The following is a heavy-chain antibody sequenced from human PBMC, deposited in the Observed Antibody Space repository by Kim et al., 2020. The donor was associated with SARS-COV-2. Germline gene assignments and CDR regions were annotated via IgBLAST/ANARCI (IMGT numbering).Heavy chain of an antibody. Sequence: SVKVSCKASGGTFSSYAISWVRQAPGQGLEWMGGIIPIFGTANYAQKFQGRVTITADESTSTAYMELSSLRSEDTAVYYCASLPDYTGVDYQVWPPGDYWGQGTLVTVSS. CDR3: ASLPDYTGVDYQVWPPGDY. CDR2: IIPIFGTA. V-gene: IGHV1-69*13. D-gene: IGHD2-8*02. CDR1: GGTFSSYA. J-gene: IGHJ4*02.